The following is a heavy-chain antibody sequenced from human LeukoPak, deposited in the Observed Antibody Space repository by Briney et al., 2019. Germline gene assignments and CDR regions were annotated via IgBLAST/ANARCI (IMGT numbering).Heavy chain of an antibody. D-gene: IGHD5-12*01. CDR1: GFIFNMYS. J-gene: IGHJ4*02. CDR2: ISGSGDST. V-gene: IGHV3-23*01. Sequence: GGSLRLSCAASGFIFNMYSMNWVRQAPGKGLEWVSGISGSGDSTYYGDSVKGRFTISRDNFKNTLYLQMSRLKADDTAVYHCVNPGGSSGHYWGQGALVAVSS. CDR3: VNPGGSSGHY.